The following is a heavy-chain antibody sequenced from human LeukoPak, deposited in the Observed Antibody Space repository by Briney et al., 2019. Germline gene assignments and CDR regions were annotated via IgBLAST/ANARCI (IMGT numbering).Heavy chain of an antibody. CDR3: ARRAYGDDSFDY. CDR2: ITSGSSPI. CDR1: GFTFSTYS. V-gene: IGHV3-48*02. D-gene: IGHD4-17*01. J-gene: IGHJ4*02. Sequence: GGSLRLSCAASGFTFSTYSMNWVRQAPGKGLEWVSYITSGSSPIYYADSVKGRFTISRDNAKNSLYLQMNSLRDEDTAVYYCARRAYGDDSFDYWGQGTLVTVSS.